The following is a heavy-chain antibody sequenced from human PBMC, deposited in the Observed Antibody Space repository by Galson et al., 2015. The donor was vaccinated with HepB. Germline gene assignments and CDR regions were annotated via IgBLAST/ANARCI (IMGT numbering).Heavy chain of an antibody. CDR1: GGTFNSYA. D-gene: IGHD3-22*01. J-gene: IGHJ6*02. V-gene: IGHV1-69*13. CDR3: ARAVVNPYYYALDV. CDR2: IIPIFGTA. Sequence: SVKVSCKASGGTFNSYAISWVRQAPGQGLEWMGGIIPIFGTANYAQKFQGRVTITADESTSTAYMELSSLRSEDRAVCYCARAVVNPYYYALDVWGQGTTVTVS.